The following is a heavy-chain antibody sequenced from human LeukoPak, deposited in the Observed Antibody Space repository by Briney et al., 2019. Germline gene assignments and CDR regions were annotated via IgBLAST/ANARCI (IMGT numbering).Heavy chain of an antibody. D-gene: IGHD6-19*01. V-gene: IGHV1-18*01. CDR2: ISAYNGKT. CDR3: AREGASSGWYIIPYYYYYMDV. Sequence: ASVKVSCKASGYTFTSYGISWGRQAPGQGLEWMGWISAYNGKTNYAQTLQGRVTITTHTSTSTAYMELRRLRSDDTAVYYCAREGASSGWYIIPYYYYYMDVWGKGTTVTVSS. J-gene: IGHJ6*03. CDR1: GYTFTSYG.